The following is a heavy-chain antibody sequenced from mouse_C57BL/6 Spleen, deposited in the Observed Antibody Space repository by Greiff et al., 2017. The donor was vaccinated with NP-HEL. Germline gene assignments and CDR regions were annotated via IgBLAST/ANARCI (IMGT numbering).Heavy chain of an antibody. Sequence: QVQLQQPGAELVKPGASVKLSCKASGYTFTSYWMHWVKQRPGQGLEWIGMIHPNSGSTNYNEKFKSKATLTVDKSSSTAYMQLSSLTSEDSAVYYCARQVIYYGNYWYFDVWGTGTTVTVSS. V-gene: IGHV1-64*01. D-gene: IGHD2-1*01. CDR1: GYTFTSYW. J-gene: IGHJ1*03. CDR3: ARQVIYYGNYWYFDV. CDR2: IHPNSGST.